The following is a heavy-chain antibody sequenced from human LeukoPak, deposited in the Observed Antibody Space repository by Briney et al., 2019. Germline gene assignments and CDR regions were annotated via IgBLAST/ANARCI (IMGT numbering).Heavy chain of an antibody. J-gene: IGHJ4*02. CDR1: GGSISSYY. D-gene: IGHD3-10*01. CDR3: ARDRGMVPGD. V-gene: IGHV4-59*12. Sequence: SETLSLTCTVSGGSISSYYWSWIRQPPWKGLEWIGYIYYSGSTNYNPSLKSRVTMSVDTSKNQFSLKLSSVTAADTAVYYCARDRGMVPGDWGQGTLVTVSS. CDR2: IYYSGST.